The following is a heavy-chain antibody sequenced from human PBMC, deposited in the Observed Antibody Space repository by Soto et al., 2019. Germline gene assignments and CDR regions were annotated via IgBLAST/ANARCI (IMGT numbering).Heavy chain of an antibody. CDR2: IKQDGSEK. Sequence: GGSLRLSCAASGFTLSNYAVNWVRQAPGKGLEWVANIKQDGSEKYYVDSVKGRFTISRDNAKNSLYLQMNSLRAEDTAVYYCARRSARYCSGGSCYYHDYWGQGTLVTVSS. D-gene: IGHD2-15*01. CDR3: ARRSARYCSGGSCYYHDY. V-gene: IGHV3-7*01. CDR1: GFTLSNYA. J-gene: IGHJ4*02.